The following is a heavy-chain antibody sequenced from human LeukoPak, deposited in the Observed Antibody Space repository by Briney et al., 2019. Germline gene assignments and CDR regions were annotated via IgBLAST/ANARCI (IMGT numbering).Heavy chain of an antibody. CDR1: GYTFSSYD. D-gene: IGHD4-17*01. V-gene: IGHV1-8*01. CDR2: MNPNLGNT. Sequence: GASVTVSCKPSGYTFSSYDINWVRQAPGQGLEWMGWMNPNLGNTDYAQKFQGRVTITRITTTSTAYMELSSLRSEDTAVYYCARNDYVDYVKWLYYYYGMDGWGQGTTVTVSS. CDR3: ARNDYVDYVKWLYYYYGMDG. J-gene: IGHJ6*01.